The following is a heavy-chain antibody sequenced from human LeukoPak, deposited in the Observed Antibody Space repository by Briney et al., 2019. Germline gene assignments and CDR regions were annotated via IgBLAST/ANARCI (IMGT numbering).Heavy chain of an antibody. J-gene: IGHJ6*02. V-gene: IGHV3-30*18. CDR2: ISYDGSNK. CDR1: GFTFSNYD. D-gene: IGHD3-10*01. CDR3: AKVLWFGELYSSFYGMDV. Sequence: GRSLRLSCAASGFTFSNYDMLWVRQAPGKGLEWVAAISYDGSNKYYADSVTGRSTISRDNSKNTLYLQMNSLRAEDTAVYYCAKVLWFGELYSSFYGMDVWGQGTTVTVSS.